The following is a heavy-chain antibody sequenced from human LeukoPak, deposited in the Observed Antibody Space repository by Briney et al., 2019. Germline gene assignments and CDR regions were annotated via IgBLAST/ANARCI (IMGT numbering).Heavy chain of an antibody. CDR2: ISSSSSYT. CDR1: GLTFSSYS. V-gene: IGHV3-21*04. D-gene: IGHD5-18*01. Sequence: PGGSLRLSCAASGLTFSSYSMNWVRQAPGKGLEWVSSISSSSSYTYYADSVKGRFTISRDNSKNSLYLQMNSLRAEDTALYYCAKDIILRGGYSYGLPDYWGQGTLVTVSS. CDR3: AKDIILRGGYSYGLPDY. J-gene: IGHJ4*02.